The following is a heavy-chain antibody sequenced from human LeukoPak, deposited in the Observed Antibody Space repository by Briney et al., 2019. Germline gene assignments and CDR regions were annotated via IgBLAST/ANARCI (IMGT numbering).Heavy chain of an antibody. CDR2: ISDSGNT. Sequence: GGSLRLSCAASGFTLSSYAMSWVRQAPGKGLEWVSAISDSGNTYYADSVKGRFTISRDKSTNTVYLQMSSLRAEDTAFYYCAKSVVNSGTYIPFDYWGQGTLVTVSS. CDR1: GFTLSSYA. D-gene: IGHD1-26*01. CDR3: AKSVVNSGTYIPFDY. J-gene: IGHJ4*02. V-gene: IGHV3-23*01.